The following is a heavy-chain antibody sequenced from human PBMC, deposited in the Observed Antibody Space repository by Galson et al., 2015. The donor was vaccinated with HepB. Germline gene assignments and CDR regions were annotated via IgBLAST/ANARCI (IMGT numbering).Heavy chain of an antibody. CDR3: AIIAGIAAAGYGMDV. Sequence: SLRLSCAASGFTFSSYGMHWVRQAPGKGLEWVAFIRYDGSNKYYADSVKGRLTISRDNSENTLYLQMNSLRAEDTAVYYCAIIAGIAAAGYGMDVWGQGTTVTVSS. CDR1: GFTFSSYG. V-gene: IGHV3-30*02. CDR2: IRYDGSNK. J-gene: IGHJ6*02. D-gene: IGHD6-13*01.